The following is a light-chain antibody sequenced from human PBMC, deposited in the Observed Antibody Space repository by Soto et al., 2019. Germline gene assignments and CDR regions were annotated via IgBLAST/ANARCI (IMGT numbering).Light chain of an antibody. CDR3: SSYTRSSTVV. CDR2: EVT. J-gene: IGLJ2*01. Sequence: QSALTQPASVSGSPGQSITLSCTGTSSDVGAYNYVSWYQQHPGKAPKLMIYEVTHRPSGVSNRFSGSKSGNTASLTISGLQAEDEADYYCSSYTRSSTVVFGGGTKLTVL. V-gene: IGLV2-14*01. CDR1: SSDVGAYNY.